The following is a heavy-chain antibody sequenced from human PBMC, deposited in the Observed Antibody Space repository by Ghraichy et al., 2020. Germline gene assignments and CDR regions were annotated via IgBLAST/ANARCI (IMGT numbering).Heavy chain of an antibody. Sequence: GVSLRLSCAASGFTFSDHAMNWVRQAPGKGLEWVSYISSTFTTAYVDSVKGRFSISRDNAKNSLYLQMNSLRDEDTAVYYCARDMTPNTASPPDYWGQGTLVTVSS. CDR3: ARDMTPNTASPPDY. CDR2: ISSTFTT. V-gene: IGHV3-69-1*01. D-gene: IGHD5-18*01. CDR1: GFTFSDHA. J-gene: IGHJ4*02.